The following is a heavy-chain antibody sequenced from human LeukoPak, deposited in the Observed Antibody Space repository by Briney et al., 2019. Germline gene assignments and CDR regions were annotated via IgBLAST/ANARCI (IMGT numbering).Heavy chain of an antibody. CDR1: GYTFTSYG. J-gene: IGHJ4*02. V-gene: IGHV1-18*01. CDR2: ISAYNGNT. D-gene: IGHD3-22*01. Sequence: ASVKVSCKASGYTFTSYGISWVRQAPGLGREWMGWISAYNGNTNYAQKLQGRVTMTTDTSTSTAYMELRSLRSDDTAVYYCARGATMIVVDPPFDYWGQGTLVTVSS. CDR3: ARGATMIVVDPPFDY.